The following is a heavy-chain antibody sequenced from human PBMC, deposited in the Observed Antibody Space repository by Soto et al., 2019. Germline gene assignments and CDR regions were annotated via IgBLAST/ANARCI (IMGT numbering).Heavy chain of an antibody. CDR3: ARGLIAAAVRWFDP. Sequence: QVQLVQSGAEVKKPGASVKVSCKASGYTFTSYDINWVRQATGQGLEWMGCMNPNSGNTGYAQKFQGRGTMTRNTSISTAYMELSSLRSEDTAVYYCARGLIAAAVRWFDPWGQGTLVTVSS. CDR1: GYTFTSYD. CDR2: MNPNSGNT. V-gene: IGHV1-8*01. D-gene: IGHD6-13*01. J-gene: IGHJ5*02.